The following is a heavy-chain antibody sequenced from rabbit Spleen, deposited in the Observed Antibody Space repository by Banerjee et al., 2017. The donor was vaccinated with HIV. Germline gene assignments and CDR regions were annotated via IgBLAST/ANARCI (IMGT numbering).Heavy chain of an antibody. Sequence: QSLEESGGDLVKPGASLTLACTASGFSFSSNYWICWVRQAPGKGLEWIACISAGSSGNTYYASWAKGRFTISKTSTTVTLQMTSLTAADTATYFCGAGRTSDQWLNLWGQGTLVTVS. CDR1: GFSFSSNYW. J-gene: IGHJ4*01. D-gene: IGHD4-2*01. CDR3: GAGRTSDQWLNL. CDR2: ISAGSSGNT. V-gene: IGHV1S40*01.